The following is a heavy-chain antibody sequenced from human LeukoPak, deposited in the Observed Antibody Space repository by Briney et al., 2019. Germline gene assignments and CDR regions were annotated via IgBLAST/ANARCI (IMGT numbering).Heavy chain of an antibody. CDR1: GFTFDDYA. CDR2: ISWNSGSI. V-gene: IGHV3-9*03. CDR3: ARAPGYRSFLDY. Sequence: PGRSLRLSCAASGFTFDDYAMHWVRQAPGKGLEWVSGISWNSGSIGYADSVKGRFTISRDNAKNSLYLQMNSLRAEDMAVYYCARAPGYRSFLDYWGQGTLVTVSS. J-gene: IGHJ4*02. D-gene: IGHD5-12*01.